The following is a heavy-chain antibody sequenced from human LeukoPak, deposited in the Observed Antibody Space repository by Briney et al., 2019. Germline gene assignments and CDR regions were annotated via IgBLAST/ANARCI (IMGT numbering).Heavy chain of an antibody. Sequence: ASVKVSCKASGYTFTSYYMHWVRQAPGQGLEWMGIINPSGGSTSYAQKFQGRVTMTRDTSTSTVYMELSSLRSEDTAVYYCASMSRFAADPYDSWGQRTIGTGSS. CDR2: INPSGGST. CDR3: ASMSRFAADPYDS. V-gene: IGHV1-46*01. CDR1: GYTFTSYY. D-gene: IGHD6-13*01. J-gene: IGHJ3*02.